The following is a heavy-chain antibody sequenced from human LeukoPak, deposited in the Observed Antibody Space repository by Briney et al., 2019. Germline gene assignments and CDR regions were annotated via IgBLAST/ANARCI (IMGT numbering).Heavy chain of an antibody. CDR1: AFTFSRYG. Sequence: GTSLRLSCAASAFTFSRYGMHWVRQAPGKGLEWVAVISYDGSNKYYADSVKGRFTISRDNSKNTLYLQMNSLRAEDTAVYYCAKDPSGSYYSGWGQGTLVTVSS. V-gene: IGHV3-30*18. CDR2: ISYDGSNK. D-gene: IGHD1-26*01. CDR3: AKDPSGSYYSG. J-gene: IGHJ4*02.